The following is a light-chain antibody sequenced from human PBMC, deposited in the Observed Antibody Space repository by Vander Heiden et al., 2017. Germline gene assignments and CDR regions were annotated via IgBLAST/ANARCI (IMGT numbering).Light chain of an antibody. CDR1: SSNIGSNY. V-gene: IGLV1-47*01. J-gene: IGLJ2*01. Sequence: HSVRTQPPSASGTPRQTVTIPCSRSSSNIGSNYVYWYQQLPGTAPKLLLYWNNQRPSVVPDRFSGSKSGASASLAISGLRSEDEADYYCAAWDDSLSGHVVFGGGTKLTVL. CDR2: WNN. CDR3: AAWDDSLSGHVV.